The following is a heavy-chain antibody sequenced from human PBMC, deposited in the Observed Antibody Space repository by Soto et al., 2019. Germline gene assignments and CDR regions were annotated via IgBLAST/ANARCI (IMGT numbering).Heavy chain of an antibody. V-gene: IGHV3-9*01. CDR2: ITWNSDNI. CDR3: AKDQYRSRDDAFDI. D-gene: IGHD6-13*01. J-gene: IGHJ3*02. CDR1: GFIFHDYA. Sequence: GGSLRLSCAASGFIFHDYAMHWVRQAPGKGLEWVSGITWNSDNIGYADSVKGRFTISRDNAKNSLYLQMNSLRAEDTALYYCAKDQYRSRDDAFDIWGRGTTVTVSS.